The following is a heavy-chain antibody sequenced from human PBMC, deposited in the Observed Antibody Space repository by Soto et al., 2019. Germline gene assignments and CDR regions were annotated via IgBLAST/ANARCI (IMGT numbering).Heavy chain of an antibody. CDR2: IIPLFGTP. CDR3: ARDRDDYGSGNYYNRIDF. J-gene: IGHJ4*02. V-gene: IGHV1-69*01. CDR1: GGIFSTYA. D-gene: IGHD3-10*01. Sequence: QVQLVQSGAEVKKPGSSVKVSCKASGGIFSTYAISWLRQAPVQGLEWMGGIIPLFGTPNYAQRFQGRVTITADESTSTAYMDLSRLRSEDTAVYYCARDRDDYGSGNYYNRIDFWGQGTLVTVSS.